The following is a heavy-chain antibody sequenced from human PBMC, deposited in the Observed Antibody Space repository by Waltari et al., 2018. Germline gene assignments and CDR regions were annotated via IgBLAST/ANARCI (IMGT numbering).Heavy chain of an antibody. CDR3: ARGRGYCSSTSCYISWFDP. CDR1: GGSFSGYY. CDR2: INQSGST. D-gene: IGHD2-2*02. J-gene: IGHJ5*02. V-gene: IGHV4-34*01. Sequence: QVQLQQWGAGLLKPSETLSLTCAVYGGSFSGYYWSWIRQPPGKGLEWIGEINQSGSTKYNPSLKSRVTISVDTSKNQFSLKLSSVTAADTAVYYCARGRGYCSSTSCYISWFDPWGQGTLVTVSS.